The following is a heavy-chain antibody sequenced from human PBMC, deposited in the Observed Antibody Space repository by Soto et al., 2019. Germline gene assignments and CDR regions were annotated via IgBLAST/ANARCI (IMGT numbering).Heavy chain of an antibody. Sequence: QVQLQESGPGLVKPSQTLSLTCTVSGGSISSGGYYWSWIRQHPGKGLEWIGYIYYRGSTYYNPSLKCRVTITVDTSKNHFTLKLSSVTAADTAVYYCARLMVYAIGFNWFDPWGQGTLVTVSS. CDR3: ARLMVYAIGFNWFDP. CDR1: GGSISSGGYY. CDR2: IYYRGST. J-gene: IGHJ5*02. D-gene: IGHD2-8*01. V-gene: IGHV4-31*03.